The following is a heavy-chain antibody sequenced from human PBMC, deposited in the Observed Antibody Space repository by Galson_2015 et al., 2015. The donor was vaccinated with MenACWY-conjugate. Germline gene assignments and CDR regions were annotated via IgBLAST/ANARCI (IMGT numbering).Heavy chain of an antibody. CDR2: ISSSSSYI. Sequence: SLRLSCAASGFTFSSYSMNWVRQAPGKGLEWVSSISSSSSYIYYADSVKGRFTISRDNAKNSLYLQMNSLRAEDTAVYYCARGSQLSSFNWFDPWGQGTLVTVSS. CDR1: GFTFSSYS. V-gene: IGHV3-21*01. J-gene: IGHJ5*02. CDR3: ARGSQLSSFNWFDP. D-gene: IGHD2-2*01.